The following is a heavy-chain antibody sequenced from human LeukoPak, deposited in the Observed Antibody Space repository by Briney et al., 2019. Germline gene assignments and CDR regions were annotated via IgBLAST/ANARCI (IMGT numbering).Heavy chain of an antibody. CDR1: GFTFSSYS. V-gene: IGHV3-21*01. J-gene: IGHJ4*02. Sequence: PGRSLRLSCAASGFTFSSYSMNWVRQAPGKGLEGVSSISSSSSYIYYADSVKGRFTISRDNAKNSLYLQTNSLRAGDTAVYYCARAGMATELDYWGQGTLVTVSS. D-gene: IGHD5-24*01. CDR2: ISSSSSYI. CDR3: ARAGMATELDY.